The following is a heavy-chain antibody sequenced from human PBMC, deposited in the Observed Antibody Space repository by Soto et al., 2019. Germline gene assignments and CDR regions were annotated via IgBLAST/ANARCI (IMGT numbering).Heavy chain of an antibody. D-gene: IGHD3-22*01. J-gene: IGHJ4*02. Sequence: PSETLSLTCAVSGGSISSGGYSWSWIRQPPGKGLEWIGYIYHSGSTYYNPSLKSRVTISVDRSKNQFSLKLSSVTAADTAVYYCARDAYDSSGYPYFDYWGQGTLVTVSS. CDR1: GGSISSGGYS. CDR2: IYHSGST. V-gene: IGHV4-30-2*01. CDR3: ARDAYDSSGYPYFDY.